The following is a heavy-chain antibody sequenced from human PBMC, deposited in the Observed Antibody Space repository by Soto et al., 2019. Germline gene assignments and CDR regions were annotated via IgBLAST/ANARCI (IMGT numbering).Heavy chain of an antibody. Sequence: QVQLVESGGGLVKPGGSLRLSCAASGFTFSDYYMSWIRQAPGKGLEWVSYISSSSSYTNYADSVKGRLTISRDNAKNSLYLQMNSLRAEDTAVYYCARGPGGSYNAYYYGMDVWGQGTTVTVSS. J-gene: IGHJ6*02. D-gene: IGHD1-26*01. V-gene: IGHV3-11*06. CDR1: GFTFSDYY. CDR3: ARGPGGSYNAYYYGMDV. CDR2: ISSSSSYT.